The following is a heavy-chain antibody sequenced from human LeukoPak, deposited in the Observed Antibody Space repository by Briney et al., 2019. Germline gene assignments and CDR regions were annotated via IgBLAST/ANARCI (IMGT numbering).Heavy chain of an antibody. CDR3: ARESYWGDYYFDY. CDR1: GGTFSSCA. Sequence: ASVKVSCKASGGTFSSCAISWVRQAPGQGLEWMGRIIPILGIANYAQKFQGRVTITADKSTSTAYMELSSLRSEDTAVYYCARESYWGDYYFDYWGQGTLVTVSS. D-gene: IGHD2-21*02. J-gene: IGHJ4*02. V-gene: IGHV1-69*04. CDR2: IIPILGIA.